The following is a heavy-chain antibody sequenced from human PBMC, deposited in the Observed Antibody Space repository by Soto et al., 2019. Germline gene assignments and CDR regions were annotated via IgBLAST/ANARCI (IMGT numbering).Heavy chain of an antibody. CDR1: GFTFSSYS. Sequence: GGSLRLSCAASGFTFSSYSMNWVRQAPGKGLEWVSYISSSSSTIYYADSVKGRFTISRDNAKNSLYLQMNSLRDEDAAVYDCERDTYYYDSSGSTAAFDIWGQGTMVTVSS. D-gene: IGHD3-22*01. CDR3: ERDTYYYDSSGSTAAFDI. V-gene: IGHV3-48*02. J-gene: IGHJ3*02. CDR2: ISSSSSTI.